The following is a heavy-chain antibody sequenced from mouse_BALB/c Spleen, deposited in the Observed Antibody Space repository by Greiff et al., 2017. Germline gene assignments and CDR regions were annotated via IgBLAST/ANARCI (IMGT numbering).Heavy chain of an antibody. Sequence: QVQLKESGAELVRPGTSVKVSCKASGYAFTNYLIEWVKQRPGQGLEWIGVINPGSGGTNYNEKFKGKATLTADKSSSTAYMQLSSLTSDDSAVYFCARGNGYYAMDYWGQGTSVTVSS. CDR2: INPGSGGT. CDR1: GYAFTNYL. V-gene: IGHV1-54*03. CDR3: ARGNGYYAMDY. J-gene: IGHJ4*01.